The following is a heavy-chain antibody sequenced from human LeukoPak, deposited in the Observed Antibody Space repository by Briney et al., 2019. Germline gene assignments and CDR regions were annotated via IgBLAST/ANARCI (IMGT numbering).Heavy chain of an antibody. CDR3: AKDLVYYDSSGYPSAFDI. D-gene: IGHD3-22*01. CDR2: ISDSGGYT. CDR1: GFTVSSTY. V-gene: IGHV3-23*01. J-gene: IGHJ3*02. Sequence: PGGSLRLSCAASGFTVSSTYMSWVRQAPGKGLEWVSSISDSGGYTFYADSVKGRFTISRDNSKNTVYLQMNSLRAEDTAVYYCAKDLVYYDSSGYPSAFDIWGQGTMVTVSS.